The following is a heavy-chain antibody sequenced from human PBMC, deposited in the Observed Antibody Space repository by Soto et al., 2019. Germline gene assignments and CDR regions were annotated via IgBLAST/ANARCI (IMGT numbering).Heavy chain of an antibody. Sequence: SETLSLTCTVSHGSITSGDYFWAWIRQPPGKGLEFIGSVHSSGGTYYIPSLRSRASISIDKSKNQFSLKLTSVNAGETAVYFCASVVVGATRQTGSDHWGKGTLVTVSS. D-gene: IGHD2-15*01. J-gene: IGHJ4*02. CDR2: VHSSGGT. V-gene: IGHV4-39*01. CDR3: ASVVVGATRQTGSDH. CDR1: HGSITSGDYF.